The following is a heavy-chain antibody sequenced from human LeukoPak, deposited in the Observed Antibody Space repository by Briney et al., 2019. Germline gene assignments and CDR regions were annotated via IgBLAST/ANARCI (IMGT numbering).Heavy chain of an antibody. D-gene: IGHD3-10*01. CDR2: ISINGGST. CDR1: GFTFSSYA. J-gene: IGHJ4*02. Sequence: RSGGSLSLSCSASGFTFSSYAMHWVRHAPGKGLEFVSGISINGGSTDYADSVKGRFTISRDNSKNTVYIQMSRLRAENTAVYYCASGIYYGSGVYRNDYHWGQGTLVTVSS. V-gene: IGHV3-64D*06. CDR3: ASGIYYGSGVYRNDYH.